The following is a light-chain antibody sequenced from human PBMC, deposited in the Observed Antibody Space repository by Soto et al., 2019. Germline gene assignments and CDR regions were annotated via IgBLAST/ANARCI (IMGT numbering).Light chain of an antibody. Sequence: DIPMTQSPSTLSASVGDRVTITGRASQSISSWLAWYQQKPGKAPNLLIYDASALESGVPSRFSGSGSGTEFTLTISSLQPDDFATYYCQQYNSSSQTFGQGTKVEIK. J-gene: IGKJ1*01. CDR3: QQYNSSSQT. CDR2: DAS. V-gene: IGKV1-5*01. CDR1: QSISSW.